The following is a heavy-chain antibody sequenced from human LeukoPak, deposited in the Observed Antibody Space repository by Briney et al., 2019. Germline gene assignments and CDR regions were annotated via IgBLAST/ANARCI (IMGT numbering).Heavy chain of an antibody. V-gene: IGHV4-59*08. J-gene: IGHJ4*02. CDR2: IYYSGST. CDR1: GGSFSGYY. Sequence: PSETLSLTCAVYGGSFSGYYWSWIRQPPGKGLEWIGYIYYSGSTNYNPSLKSRVTISVDTSKNQFSLKLSSVTAADTAVYYCARQSYSSGWSPLYYFDYWGQGTLVTVSS. CDR3: ARQSYSSGWSPLYYFDY. D-gene: IGHD6-19*01.